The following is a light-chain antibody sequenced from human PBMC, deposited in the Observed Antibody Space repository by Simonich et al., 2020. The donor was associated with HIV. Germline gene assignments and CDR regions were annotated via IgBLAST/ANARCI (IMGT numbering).Light chain of an antibody. CDR2: VGTGGILG. CDR1: SCSSNYK. CDR3: GADHGSGSNFVWV. V-gene: IGLV9-49*01. J-gene: IGLJ3*02. Sequence: QPVLTQPPSASASLGSSVTLTCTLSSCSSNYKVDWYQQRPGKGPRFVMRVGTGGILGAKGDGIPDRFSVLGSGLIRYLTIKNIQEEDESDYHCGADHGSGSNFVWVFGGGTKLTVL.